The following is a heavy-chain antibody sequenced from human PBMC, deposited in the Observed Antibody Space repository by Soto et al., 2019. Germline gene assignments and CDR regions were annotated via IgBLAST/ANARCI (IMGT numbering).Heavy chain of an antibody. CDR1: GYTFTSYA. D-gene: IGHD1-26*01. CDR2: INAGNGNT. CDR3: ATSPEVGLRKEDAFDI. Sequence: ASVKVSCKASGYTFTSYAMHWVRQAPGQRLEWMGWINAGNGNTKYSQKFQGRVTITRDTSASTAYMELSSLRSEDTAVYYCATSPEVGLRKEDAFDIWGQGTMVTVSS. V-gene: IGHV1-3*01. J-gene: IGHJ3*02.